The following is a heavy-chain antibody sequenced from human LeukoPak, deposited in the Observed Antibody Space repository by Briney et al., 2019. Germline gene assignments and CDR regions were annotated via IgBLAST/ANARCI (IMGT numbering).Heavy chain of an antibody. D-gene: IGHD5-18*01. CDR1: GYTFTSYG. CDR2: ISAYNGNT. CDR3: ASRTFGYSYGPDGAFDI. Sequence: GASVNVSCKASGYTFTSYGISWVRQAPGQGLEWMGWISAYNGNTNYAQKLQGRVTMTTDTSTSTAYMELRSLRSDDTAVYYCASRTFGYSYGPDGAFDIWGQGTMVTVSS. V-gene: IGHV1-18*01. J-gene: IGHJ3*02.